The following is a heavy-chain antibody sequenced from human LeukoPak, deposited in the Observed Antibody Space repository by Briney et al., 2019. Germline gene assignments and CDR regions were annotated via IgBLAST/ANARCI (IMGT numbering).Heavy chain of an antibody. J-gene: IGHJ4*02. CDR2: INPNSGGT. V-gene: IGHV1-2*02. Sequence: GASVKVSCKASGYTFTSYYMHWVRQAPGQGLEWMGWINPNSGGTNYAQKFQGRVTMTRDTSISTAYMELSRLRSDDTAVYYCARDPSVVTDYYDSSGYDYWGQGTLVTVSS. D-gene: IGHD3-22*01. CDR3: ARDPSVVTDYYDSSGYDY. CDR1: GYTFTSYY.